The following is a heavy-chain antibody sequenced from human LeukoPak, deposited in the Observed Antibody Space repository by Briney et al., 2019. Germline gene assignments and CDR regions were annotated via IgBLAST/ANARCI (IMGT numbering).Heavy chain of an antibody. D-gene: IGHD3-16*01. V-gene: IGHV3-21*01. J-gene: IGHJ3*02. CDR1: GFTFSSYS. CDR3: ARDQRLGAFDI. CDR2: ISSSSSYI. Sequence: GGSLRLSCAASGFTFSSYSMNWVRQAPGQGLEWVSSISSSSSYIYYADSVKGRFTISRDNAKNSLYLQMNSLRAEDTAVYYCARDQRLGAFDIWGQGTMVTVSS.